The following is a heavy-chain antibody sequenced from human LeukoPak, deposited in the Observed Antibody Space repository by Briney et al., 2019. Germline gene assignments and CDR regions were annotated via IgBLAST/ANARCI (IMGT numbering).Heavy chain of an antibody. V-gene: IGHV4-39*07. J-gene: IGHJ3*02. CDR3: ARDLYCSSTSCADDAFDI. CDR2: IYYSGST. Sequence: PSETLSLTCTVSGGSISSSSYYWGWIRQPPGKGLEWIGSIYYSGSTYYNPSLKSRVTISVDTPKNQFSLKLSSVTAADTAVYYCARDLYCSSTSCADDAFDIWGQGTMVTVSS. CDR1: GGSISSSSYY. D-gene: IGHD2-2*01.